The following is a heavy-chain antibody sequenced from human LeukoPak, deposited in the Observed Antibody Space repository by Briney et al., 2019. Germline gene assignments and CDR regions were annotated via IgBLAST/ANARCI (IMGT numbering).Heavy chain of an antibody. CDR1: GYTFTAYY. CDR3: ATYYYDNSRYYCDY. D-gene: IGHD3-22*01. J-gene: IGHJ4*02. V-gene: IGHV1-2*02. Sequence: GASVKVSCKASGYTFTAYYLHWVRQAPGQGLEWMGWINPKNGGPNYGQKFQGRVTMTMDASISTAYMELSRLRSDDTAVYYCATYYYDNSRYYCDYRGQGTLVTVSS. CDR2: INPKNGGP.